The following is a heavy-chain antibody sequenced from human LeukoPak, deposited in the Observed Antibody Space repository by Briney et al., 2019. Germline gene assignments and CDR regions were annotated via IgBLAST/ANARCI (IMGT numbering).Heavy chain of an antibody. CDR1: GFTFSRYS. J-gene: IGHJ4*02. CDR2: ISTSGRT. Sequence: GGSLRLSCGASGFTFSRYSMNWVRQAPGKGLEWVSLISTSGRTHYADSVKGRFTISRDDAKNTLYLHMNSLRAEDTAIYYCARALGSVADFWGQGTMVTVSS. V-gene: IGHV3-21*01. CDR3: ARALGSVADF. D-gene: IGHD6-6*01.